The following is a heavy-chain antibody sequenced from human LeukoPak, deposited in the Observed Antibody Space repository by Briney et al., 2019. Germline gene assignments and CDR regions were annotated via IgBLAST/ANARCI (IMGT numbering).Heavy chain of an antibody. CDR1: GFTFSNYW. D-gene: IGHD6-13*01. J-gene: IGHJ4*02. V-gene: IGHV3-7*03. CDR3: ARDSSSWDY. Sequence: GGSLRLSCAASGFTFSNYWMSWVRQAPGKGLEWVANINQDESEKHYVDSVKGRFTISRDNSKNTLYLQMNSLRAEDTAVYYCARDSSSWDYWGQGTLVTVSS. CDR2: INQDESEK.